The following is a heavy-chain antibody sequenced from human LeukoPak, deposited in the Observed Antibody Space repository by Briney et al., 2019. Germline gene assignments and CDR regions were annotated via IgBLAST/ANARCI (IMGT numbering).Heavy chain of an antibody. CDR1: RASITSYY. J-gene: IGHJ4*02. CDR2: IYYRGSA. Sequence: SETLSLTCTVSRASITSYYWSWIRQPPGKGLEWIGYIYYRGSANYNPSLKSRVTISLDTSKNQFSLNLNSVTAAGSALYFCASSLDASGWYFGVYWGQGTLVTVSS. CDR3: ASSLDASGWYFGVY. D-gene: IGHD6-19*01. V-gene: IGHV4-59*01.